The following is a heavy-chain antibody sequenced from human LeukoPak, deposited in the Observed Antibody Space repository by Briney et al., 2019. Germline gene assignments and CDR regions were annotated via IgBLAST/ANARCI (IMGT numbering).Heavy chain of an antibody. CDR2: IYYSGST. CDR3: AEGYSYGRL. V-gene: IGHV4-61*09. D-gene: IGHD5-18*01. Sequence: SQTLSLTCTVSGGSISSGGYYWTWIRQPAGKGLEWIGYIYYSGSTNYNPSLKSRVTMSVDTSKNQFSLKLSSVTAADTAMYYCAEGYSYGRLWGQGTLVTVSS. J-gene: IGHJ4*02. CDR1: GGSISSGGYY.